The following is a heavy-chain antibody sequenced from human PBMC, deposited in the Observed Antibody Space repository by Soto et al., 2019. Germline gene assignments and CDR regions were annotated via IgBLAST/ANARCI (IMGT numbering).Heavy chain of an antibody. D-gene: IGHD3-10*01. CDR2: ISSDGSNK. CDR3: ARDWGSGSQPYYGMDX. V-gene: IGHV3-30-3*01. Sequence: GGSLRLSCAASGFSFSSYAMHWVRQAPGKGLEWVAVISSDGSNKYYADFVEGRFTISRDNSKNTLYLQMNSLRAEDTVVYYCARDWGSGSQPYYGMDXWGQGTTVTVSS. J-gene: IGHJ6*02. CDR1: GFSFSSYA.